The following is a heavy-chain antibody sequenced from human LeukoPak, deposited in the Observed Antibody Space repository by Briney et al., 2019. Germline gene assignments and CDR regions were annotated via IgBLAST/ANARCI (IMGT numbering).Heavy chain of an antibody. Sequence: GGSLRLSCAASGFTFSSYSMNWVRQAPGKGLEWVSSISSSSSYIYYADSVKGRFTISRDNAKNSLYLQMNSLRAEDTAVYYCARLPNVLRYFDWLEDAFDIWGQGTMVTVSS. D-gene: IGHD3-9*01. CDR3: ARLPNVLRYFDWLEDAFDI. CDR1: GFTFSSYS. CDR2: ISSSSSYI. J-gene: IGHJ3*02. V-gene: IGHV3-21*01.